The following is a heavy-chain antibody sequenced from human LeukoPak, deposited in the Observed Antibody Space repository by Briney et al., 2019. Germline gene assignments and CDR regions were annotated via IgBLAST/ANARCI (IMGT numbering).Heavy chain of an antibody. CDR2: IYYSGST. V-gene: IGHV4-61*01. CDR3: ARTIASRAEGYFPH. J-gene: IGHJ1*01. CDR1: GGSISSGSYY. D-gene: IGHD6-6*01. Sequence: KSSEILSLTCTVSGGSISSGSYYWSWIRQPPGKGLEWIGYIYYSGSTNYNPSLKSRVTISVNTSKNQFSLKLNSVTPADTAVYYCARTIASRAEGYFPHWGQGTLVTVSS.